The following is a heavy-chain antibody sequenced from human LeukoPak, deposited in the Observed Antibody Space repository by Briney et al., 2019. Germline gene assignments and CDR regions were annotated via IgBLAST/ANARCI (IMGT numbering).Heavy chain of an antibody. V-gene: IGHV3-33*08. CDR1: GFTFSSYS. CDR3: ARPSGGAGDYFDY. CDR2: IRFDGSNK. Sequence: GRSLRLSCAASGFTFSSYSIHWVRQAPGKGLQWVTFIRFDGSNKFYADSVKGRFTISRDNSKNTLYLQMNSLRAEDTAVYYCARPSGGAGDYFDYWGQGTLVTVSS. D-gene: IGHD3-16*01. J-gene: IGHJ4*02.